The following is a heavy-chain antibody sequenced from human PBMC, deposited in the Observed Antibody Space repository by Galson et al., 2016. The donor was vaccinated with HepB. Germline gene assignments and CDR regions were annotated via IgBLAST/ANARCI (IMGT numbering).Heavy chain of an antibody. CDR3: ARDPGFGNGMDV. Sequence: SLRLSCAAYGLPVSNDYMSWDRQAPGKGLKWVSVSYGDGRTYYAESVKGRFTISRDTSKNTVFLQMNSLRGEDTAVYYCARDPGFGNGMDVWGQGTTVTVS. CDR2: SYGDGRT. J-gene: IGHJ6*02. V-gene: IGHV3-53*01. CDR1: GLPVSNDY. D-gene: IGHD3-10*01.